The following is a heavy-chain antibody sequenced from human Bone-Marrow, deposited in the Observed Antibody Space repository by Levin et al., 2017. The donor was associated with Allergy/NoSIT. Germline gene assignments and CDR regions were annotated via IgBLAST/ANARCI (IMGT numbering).Heavy chain of an antibody. V-gene: IGHV4-38-2*01. Sequence: SETLSLTCAVSAYSISSGYYWGWIRQPPGKGLEWIGDILHTGTTFYNPSLKSRVSISVDTSKNQFSLRLSSVTAADTAVYYCARVLKHGYCSGGSCYAGGYYMDVWGKGTKVTVFS. CDR1: AYSISSGYY. CDR2: ILHTGTT. CDR3: ARVLKHGYCSGGSCYAGGYYMDV. J-gene: IGHJ6*03. D-gene: IGHD2-15*01.